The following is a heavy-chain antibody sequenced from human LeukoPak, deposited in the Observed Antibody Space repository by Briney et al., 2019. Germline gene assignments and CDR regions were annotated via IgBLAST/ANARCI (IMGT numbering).Heavy chain of an antibody. CDR2: IYTSGSP. D-gene: IGHD5-12*01. CDR3: ARHRGYGQGDFGY. Sequence: PSETLSLTCTVSGGSISTYYWSWIRQPAGRGLEWIGRIYTSGSPNYNPSLKSRVTMSVDTSKNQFSLKLNSVTAADTAVYYCARHRGYGQGDFGYWGQGTLVTVSS. CDR1: GGSISTYY. V-gene: IGHV4-4*07. J-gene: IGHJ4*02.